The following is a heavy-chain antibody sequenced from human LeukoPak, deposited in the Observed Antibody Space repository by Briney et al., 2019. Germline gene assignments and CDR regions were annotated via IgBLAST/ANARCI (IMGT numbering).Heavy chain of an antibody. J-gene: IGHJ4*02. CDR3: ASGNFDWLLFTY. V-gene: IGHV4-59*01. Sequence: PSETLSLNCTVSGGSISSYYWSWIRQPPGKGLEWIGYIYYSGSTNYNPSLKSRVTISVDTSKNAFSLKLSPVTAADTAVYYCASGNFDWLLFTYWGQGTLVTVSS. CDR1: GGSISSYY. D-gene: IGHD3-9*01. CDR2: IYYSGST.